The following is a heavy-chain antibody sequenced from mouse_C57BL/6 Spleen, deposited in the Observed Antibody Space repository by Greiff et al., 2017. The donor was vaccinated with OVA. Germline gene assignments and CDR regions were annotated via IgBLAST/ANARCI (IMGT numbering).Heavy chain of an antibody. Sequence: EVKLQQSGPELVKPGASVKMSCKASGYTFTDYNMHWVKQSHGKSLEWIGYINPNNGGTSYNQKFKGKATLTVNKSSSTAYMELRSLTSEDSAVYYCARWGYGSSYGYFDVWGTGTTVTVSS. CDR3: ARWGYGSSYGYFDV. J-gene: IGHJ1*03. V-gene: IGHV1-22*01. D-gene: IGHD1-1*01. CDR2: INPNNGGT. CDR1: GYTFTDYN.